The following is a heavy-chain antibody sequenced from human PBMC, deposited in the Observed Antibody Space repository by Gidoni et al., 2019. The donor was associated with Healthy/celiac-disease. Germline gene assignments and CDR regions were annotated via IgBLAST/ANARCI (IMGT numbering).Heavy chain of an antibody. V-gene: IGHV4-30-2*01. CDR1: GGSISSGGYS. D-gene: IGHD4-17*01. CDR3: ARTTTVTTLGWFDP. Sequence: QLQLQESGSGLVKPSQTLSLTCAVSGGSISSGGYSGSWIRQPPGKGLEWIGYIYHSGSTDYNPALKSRVTISVDRSKNQFSLKLSSVTAADTAVYYCARTTTVTTLGWFDPWGQGTLVTVSS. CDR2: IYHSGST. J-gene: IGHJ5*02.